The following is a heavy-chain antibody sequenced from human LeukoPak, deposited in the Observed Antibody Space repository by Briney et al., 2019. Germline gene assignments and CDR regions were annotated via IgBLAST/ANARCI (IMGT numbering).Heavy chain of an antibody. Sequence: SETLSLTCTVSGGSISSTSYYWGWIRQPPGKGLEWIGSIYYSGSTYYNPSLKSRVAISADRSKNQFSLKLSSVTAADTAVYYCARDGDSSGWTRSDYWGQGTLVIVSS. V-gene: IGHV4-39*07. CDR1: GGSISSTSYY. J-gene: IGHJ4*02. CDR3: ARDGDSSGWTRSDY. CDR2: IYYSGST. D-gene: IGHD6-19*01.